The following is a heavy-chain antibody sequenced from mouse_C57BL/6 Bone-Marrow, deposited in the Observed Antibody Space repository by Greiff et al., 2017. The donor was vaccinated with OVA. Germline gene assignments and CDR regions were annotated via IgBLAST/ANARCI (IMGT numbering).Heavy chain of an antibody. CDR2: IHPNSGST. V-gene: IGHV1-64*01. CDR3: VRKGITTVGEDYAMDY. J-gene: IGHJ4*01. Sequence: QVQLQQPGAELVKPGASVKLSCKASGYTFTSYWMHWVKQRPGQGLEWIGMIHPNSGSTNYNEKFKSKATLTVDKSSSTAYMQLSSLTSEDSAVYYCVRKGITTVGEDYAMDYWGQGTSVTVSS. D-gene: IGHD1-1*01. CDR1: GYTFTSYW.